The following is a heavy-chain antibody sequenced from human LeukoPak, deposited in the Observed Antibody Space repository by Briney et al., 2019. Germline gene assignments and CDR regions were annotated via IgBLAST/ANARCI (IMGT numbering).Heavy chain of an antibody. CDR2: IYDSGST. D-gene: IGHD3-22*01. CDR1: GGSISSYY. Sequence: TSETLSLTCIVSGGSISSYYWSWIRQSPGKGLEWIGFIYDSGSTNYNPSLKSRVTISVDTSKNQFPLKLSSVTAADTAVYYCARSEGSGGYDDDAFDVWGQGTMVTVSS. CDR3: ARSEGSGGYDDDAFDV. J-gene: IGHJ3*01. V-gene: IGHV4-59*01.